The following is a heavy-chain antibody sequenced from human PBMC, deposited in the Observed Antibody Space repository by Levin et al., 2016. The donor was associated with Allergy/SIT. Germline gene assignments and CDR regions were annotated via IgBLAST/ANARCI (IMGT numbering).Heavy chain of an antibody. D-gene: IGHD6-6*01. CDR3: ARDTAARPWGY. CDR2: IYSGGST. J-gene: IGHJ4*02. Sequence: GESLKISCAASGFTVSSNYMSWVRQAPGKGLEWVSVIYSGGSTYYADSVKGRFTISRDNSKNTLYLQMNSLRAEDTAVYYCARDTAARPWGYWGQGTLVTVSS. V-gene: IGHV3-66*01. CDR1: GFTVSSNY.